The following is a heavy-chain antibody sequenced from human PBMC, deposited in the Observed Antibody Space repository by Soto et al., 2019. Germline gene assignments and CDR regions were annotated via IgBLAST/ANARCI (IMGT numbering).Heavy chain of an antibody. D-gene: IGHD3-22*01. CDR1: GCTFTSYG. CDR2: ISAYNGNT. J-gene: IGHJ3*02. Sequence: QVQLVQSGAEVKKPGASVKVSCKASGCTFTSYGISWVRQAPGQGLEWMGWISAYNGNTNYAQKLQGRVTMTTDTSTSTAYMELRSLRSDDTAVYYCARGTYYYDSSGYPEDAFDIWGQGTMVTVSS. CDR3: ARGTYYYDSSGYPEDAFDI. V-gene: IGHV1-18*01.